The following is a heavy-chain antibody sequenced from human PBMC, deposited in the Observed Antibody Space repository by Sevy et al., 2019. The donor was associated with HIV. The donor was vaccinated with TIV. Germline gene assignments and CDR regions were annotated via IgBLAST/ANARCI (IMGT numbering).Heavy chain of an antibody. V-gene: IGHV3-33*01. CDR1: GFTFSTHA. CDR2: IWTEGDDE. J-gene: IGHJ4*02. CDR3: ATEYSNGFDY. D-gene: IGHD4-4*01. Sequence: GGSLRLSCAAFGFTFSTHAMHWVRQAPGKGREGVAVIWTEGDDESYADSVRGRFTISRENSKNTLYLQMNSLRSEDTAVYYCATEYSNGFDYWGQGTRVTVSS.